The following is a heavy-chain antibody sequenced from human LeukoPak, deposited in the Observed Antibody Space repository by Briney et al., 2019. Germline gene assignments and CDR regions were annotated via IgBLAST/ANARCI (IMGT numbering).Heavy chain of an antibody. CDR3: ARQYSSSWYGQYFDY. Sequence: GGSLRLSCAASGFTFSSYWMSWVRQAPGKGLEWVANIKQDGSEKYYVDSVKGRFTISRDNAKNSLYLQMNSLRAEDTAVYYCARQYSSSWYGQYFDYWGQGTLVTVSP. CDR2: IKQDGSEK. V-gene: IGHV3-7*03. D-gene: IGHD6-13*01. CDR1: GFTFSSYW. J-gene: IGHJ4*02.